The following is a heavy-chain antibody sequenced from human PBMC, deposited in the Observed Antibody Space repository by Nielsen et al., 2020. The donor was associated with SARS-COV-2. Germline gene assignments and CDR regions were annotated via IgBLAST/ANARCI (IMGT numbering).Heavy chain of an antibody. CDR1: GYSFTSYW. D-gene: IGHD2-2*01. V-gene: IGHV5-51*01. Sequence: GESLKISCKGSGYSFTSYWIGWVRQMPGKGLEWMGITYPGDSDTRYSPSFQGQVTISADKSISTAYLQWSSLKASDTAMYYCARRLGYCSSTSCYGRWFDPWGQGTLVTVSS. J-gene: IGHJ5*02. CDR3: ARRLGYCSSTSCYGRWFDP. CDR2: TYPGDSDT.